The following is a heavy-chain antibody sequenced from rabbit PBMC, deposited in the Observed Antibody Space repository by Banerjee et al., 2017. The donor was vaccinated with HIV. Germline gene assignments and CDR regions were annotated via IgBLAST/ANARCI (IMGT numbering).Heavy chain of an antibody. CDR2: IAGSSSGFT. D-gene: IGHD1-1*01. V-gene: IGHV1S40*01. CDR3: ARDLDGVIGWNFGW. CDR1: GFSFSSNDY. Sequence: QSLEESGGDLVKPGASLTLTCTASGFSFSSNDYMCWVRQAPGKGLEWISCIAGSSSGFTYSATWAKGRFTFSKPSSTTVTLQMTSLTAADTATYFCARDLDGVIGWNFGWWGQGTLVTVS. J-gene: IGHJ4*01.